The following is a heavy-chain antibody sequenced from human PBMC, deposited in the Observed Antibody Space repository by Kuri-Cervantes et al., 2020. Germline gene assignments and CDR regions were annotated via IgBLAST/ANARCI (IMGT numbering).Heavy chain of an antibody. J-gene: IGHJ6*02. CDR3: ARDAGTVTKNYYYYYGMDV. CDR1: GFTFSSYG. Sequence: GESLKISCAASGFTFSSYGMHWVRQAPGKGLEWVAVIWYDGSNKYYADSVKGRFTISRDSSKNTLYLQMNSLRAEDTAVYYCARDAGTVTKNYYYYYGMDVWGQGTTVTVSS. V-gene: IGHV3-33*01. D-gene: IGHD4-17*01. CDR2: IWYDGSNK.